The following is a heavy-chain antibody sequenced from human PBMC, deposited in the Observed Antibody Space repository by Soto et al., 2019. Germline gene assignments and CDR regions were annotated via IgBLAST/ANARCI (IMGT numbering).Heavy chain of an antibody. V-gene: IGHV3-33*01. D-gene: IGHD5-12*01. J-gene: IGHJ3*02. CDR2: IGVAGNSK. CDR3: ASDSVSYSGYGDAFDM. Sequence: QVQLVESGGGVVQPGRSLRLSCAASGFTFSRYGMNWVRQAPGKGLEWVAGIGVAGNSKYYAYSVKGRLTISRDNSKRRLYVQVNSLSVEDTAVYYCASDSVSYSGYGDAFDMWGQGTMVTVSS. CDR1: GFTFSRYG.